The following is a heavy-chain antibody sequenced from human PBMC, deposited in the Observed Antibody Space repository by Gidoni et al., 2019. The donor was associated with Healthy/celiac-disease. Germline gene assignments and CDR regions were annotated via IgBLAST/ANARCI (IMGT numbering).Heavy chain of an antibody. J-gene: IGHJ5*02. CDR3: AMKGKLYSSSYYNWFDP. CDR2: RKQDESEK. V-gene: IGHV3-7*01. Sequence: EVQLVESGGGLVQPGGFLRLSCAASGFIFSSYWMSWVRQAPGKGLEGVVDRKQDESEKSYLESEKGRCTISRDNATNSLDQQMNSLRAYDTAVYYCAMKGKLYSSSYYNWFDPWGQGTLVTVSS. CDR1: GFIFSSYW. D-gene: IGHD6-13*01.